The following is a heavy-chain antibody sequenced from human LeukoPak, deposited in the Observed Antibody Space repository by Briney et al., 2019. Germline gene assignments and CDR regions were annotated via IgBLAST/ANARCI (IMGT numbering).Heavy chain of an antibody. J-gene: IGHJ5*02. D-gene: IGHD2-2*01. Sequence: ASVKVSCKVSGYTLTELSMHWVRQAPGKGLEWMGGFDPEDGETIHAQKFQGRVTMTGDTSTDTAYMELSSLRSEDTAVYYCATVHCSSTSCHNWFDPWGQGTLVTVSS. CDR2: FDPEDGET. CDR3: ATVHCSSTSCHNWFDP. V-gene: IGHV1-24*01. CDR1: GYTLTELS.